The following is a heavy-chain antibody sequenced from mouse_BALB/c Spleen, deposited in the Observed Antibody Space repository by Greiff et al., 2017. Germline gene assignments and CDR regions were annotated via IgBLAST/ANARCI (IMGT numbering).Heavy chain of an antibody. V-gene: IGHV1S81*02. CDR3: TRWGFGWGMDY. CDR1: GYTFTSYY. CDR2: INPSNGGT. Sequence: VQLQQSGAELVKPGASVKLSCKASGYTFTSYYMYWVKQRPGQGLEWIGEINPSNGGTNFNEKFKSKATLTVDKSPSTAYMQLSSLTSEDSAVYYCTRWGFGWGMDYWGQGTSVTVSS. J-gene: IGHJ4*01. D-gene: IGHD1-1*02.